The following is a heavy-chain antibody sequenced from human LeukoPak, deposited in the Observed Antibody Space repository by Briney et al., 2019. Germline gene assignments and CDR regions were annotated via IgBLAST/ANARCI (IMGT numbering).Heavy chain of an antibody. D-gene: IGHD1-26*01. V-gene: IGHV4-34*01. CDR3: ARGVVGAISDLAFDY. Sequence: SETLSLTCAVYGGSFSGYYWSWIRQPPGKGLEWIGEINHSGSTNYNPSLKSRVTISVDTSKNQFSLKLSSVTAADTAVYYCARGVVGAISDLAFDYWGQGTLVTVSS. CDR2: INHSGST. J-gene: IGHJ4*02. CDR1: GGSFSGYY.